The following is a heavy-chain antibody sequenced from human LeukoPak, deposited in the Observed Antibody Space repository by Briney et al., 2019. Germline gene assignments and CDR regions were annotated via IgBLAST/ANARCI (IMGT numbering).Heavy chain of an antibody. D-gene: IGHD6-13*01. CDR2: ISCSGGSI. CDR3: AKDFSSSWSHYMDL. J-gene: IGHJ6*03. Sequence: GGSLRLSCAASGFTFSNYAMSWVRQAPGKGLEWVSAISCSGGSIYYADSVKGRFTISRDNAKKSLYLQMNSLRAEDTAVYYGAKDFSSSWSHYMDLWGKGTRVRVSS. V-gene: IGHV3-23*01. CDR1: GFTFSNYA.